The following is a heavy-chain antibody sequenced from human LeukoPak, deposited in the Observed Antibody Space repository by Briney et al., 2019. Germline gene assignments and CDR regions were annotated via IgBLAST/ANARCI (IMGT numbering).Heavy chain of an antibody. V-gene: IGHV3-53*01. CDR2: LYSDGNT. Sequence: PEGSLRLSCAASGFTAITNDMTWVRQAPGKGLEWVSVLYSDGNTKYADYVQGRFTISRDNSKNTLYLEMNSLSPDDTAVYYCARGVEPLAANTLAYWGQGTLVTVSS. J-gene: IGHJ4*02. CDR1: GFTAITND. D-gene: IGHD1-14*01. CDR3: ARGVEPLAANTLAY.